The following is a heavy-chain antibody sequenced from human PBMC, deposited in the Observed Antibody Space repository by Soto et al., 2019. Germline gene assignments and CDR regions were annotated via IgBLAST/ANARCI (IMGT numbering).Heavy chain of an antibody. CDR1: GGSISSGGYY. CDR2: IYYSGST. J-gene: IGHJ1*01. Sequence: QVQLQESGPGLVKPSQTLSLTCTVSGGSISSGGYYWSWIRQHPGKGLEWIGYIYYSGSTYYNPSLKSRVTRSVDTSKNQFSLKLSSVTAADTAVYYCARVAVDTRDYGGTHRPEYFQHWGQGTLVTVSS. D-gene: IGHD4-17*01. V-gene: IGHV4-31*03. CDR3: ARVAVDTRDYGGTHRPEYFQH.